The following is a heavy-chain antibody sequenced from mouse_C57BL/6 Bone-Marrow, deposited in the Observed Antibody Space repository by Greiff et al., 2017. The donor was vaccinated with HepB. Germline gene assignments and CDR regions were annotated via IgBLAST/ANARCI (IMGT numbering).Heavy chain of an antibody. D-gene: IGHD1-1*01. V-gene: IGHV1-15*01. J-gene: IGHJ2*01. CDR1: GYTFTDYE. CDR2: IDPETGGT. CDR3: TRLGYYGSSSYFDY. Sequence: VKLMESGAELVRPGASVTLSCKASGYTFTDYEMHWVKQTPVHGLEWIGAIDPETGGTAYNQKFKGKAILTADKSSSTAYMELRSLTSEDSAVYYCTRLGYYGSSSYFDYWGQGTTLTVSS.